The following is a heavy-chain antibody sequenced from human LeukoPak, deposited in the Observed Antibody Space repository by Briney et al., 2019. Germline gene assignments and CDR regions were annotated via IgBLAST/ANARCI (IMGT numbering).Heavy chain of an antibody. Sequence: PSETLSLTCTVSGGSISSYYWSWIRQPPGKGLEWIGYIYYSGSTNYNPSLKSRVTISVDTSKNQFSLKLSSVTAADTAVYYCARHGGSLAPKFYYFDYWGQGTLVTVSS. D-gene: IGHD1-26*01. CDR2: IYYSGST. V-gene: IGHV4-59*08. J-gene: IGHJ4*02. CDR1: GGSISSYY. CDR3: ARHGGSLAPKFYYFDY.